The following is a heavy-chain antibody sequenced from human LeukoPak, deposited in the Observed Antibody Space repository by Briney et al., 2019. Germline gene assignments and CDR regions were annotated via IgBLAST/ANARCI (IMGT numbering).Heavy chain of an antibody. CDR2: ISSSSSYI. CDR1: GFTFSSYS. V-gene: IGHV3-21*01. Sequence: GGSLRLSCAASGFTFSSYSMNWVRQAPGKGLEWVSSISSSSSYIYYADSVKGRFTISRDNAKNSLYLQMNSLRAEDTAVYYCARATSYGYPNPGYWGQGTLVTVSS. CDR3: ARATSYGYPNPGY. D-gene: IGHD5-18*01. J-gene: IGHJ4*02.